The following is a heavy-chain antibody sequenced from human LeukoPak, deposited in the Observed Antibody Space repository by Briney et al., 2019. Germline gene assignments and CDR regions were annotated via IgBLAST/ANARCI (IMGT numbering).Heavy chain of an antibody. Sequence: SQTLSLTCTVSGGSMNSGDYYWSWIRQHPGKGPEWIGYIYYSGSTNYNPSLKSRATTTIDTSKNQFSLKLRSVTAADTAVYYCARDRCASTSCQFDHWGQGTLVTVSS. CDR2: IYYSGST. D-gene: IGHD2-2*01. CDR3: ARDRCASTSCQFDH. J-gene: IGHJ4*02. CDR1: GGSMNSGDYY. V-gene: IGHV4-31*03.